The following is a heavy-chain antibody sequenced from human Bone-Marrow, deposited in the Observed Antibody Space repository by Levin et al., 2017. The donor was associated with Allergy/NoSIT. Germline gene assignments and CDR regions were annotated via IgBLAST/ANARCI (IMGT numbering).Heavy chain of an antibody. V-gene: IGHV3-48*03. CDR2: ISSRNTTI. CDR3: ASEGLFMVRVFDY. D-gene: IGHD3-10*01. CDR1: GFSFSSYE. J-gene: IGHJ4*02. Sequence: PAGGSLRLSCAASGFSFSSYEMNWVRQAPGKGLEWVSYISSRNTTIYYADSVKGRFTISRDNAENSLYLQMNSLRAEDTAIYYRASEGLFMVRVFDYWGRGTLVTVSS.